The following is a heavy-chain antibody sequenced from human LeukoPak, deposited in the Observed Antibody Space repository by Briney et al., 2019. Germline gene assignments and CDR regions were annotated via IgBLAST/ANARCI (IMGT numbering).Heavy chain of an antibody. D-gene: IGHD3/OR15-3a*01. J-gene: IGHJ6*02. CDR1: GASIGLYY. Sequence: SETLSLTCTVSGASIGLYYWSWIRQPAGKGLEWIGRIYTSGTSNYSPSLKSRVTMSLDLSKNQLSLKLNSVTAADTAVYYCAMDRAVPHYYYGMDVWGQGTTVTVSS. CDR3: AMDRAVPHYYYGMDV. V-gene: IGHV4-4*07. CDR2: IYTSGTS.